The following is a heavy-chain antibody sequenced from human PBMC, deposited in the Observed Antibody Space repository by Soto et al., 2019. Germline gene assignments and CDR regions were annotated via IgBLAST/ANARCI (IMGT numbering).Heavy chain of an antibody. CDR3: ARGEQYSGRIFDY. CDR2: TYYRSKWYY. CDR1: GDSVSSNSAG. Sequence: QVQLQQSGPGLVKPSQTLSLTCAITGDSVSSNSAGWSWVRQAPSRVLEWLGRTYYRSKWYYEYAVSVRGRITINPDTAKNQYSLQLNSVTPEDTAVYFCARGEQYSGRIFDYWGQGTLVTVSS. J-gene: IGHJ4*01. V-gene: IGHV6-1*01. D-gene: IGHD1-26*01.